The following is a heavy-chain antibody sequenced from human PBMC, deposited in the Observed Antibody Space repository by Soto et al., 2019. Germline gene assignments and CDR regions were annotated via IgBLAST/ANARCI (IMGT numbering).Heavy chain of an antibody. D-gene: IGHD2-15*01. CDR1: GGSISSGGYY. Sequence: SETLSLTCTVSGGSISSGGYYWSWIRQHPGKGLEWIGYIYYSGSTYYNPSLKSRVTISVDTSKNQFSLKLSSVTAADTAVYYCASNSPGVVVAATPKHEYFQHWGQGTLVTVSS. CDR2: IYYSGST. J-gene: IGHJ1*01. V-gene: IGHV4-31*03. CDR3: ASNSPGVVVAATPKHEYFQH.